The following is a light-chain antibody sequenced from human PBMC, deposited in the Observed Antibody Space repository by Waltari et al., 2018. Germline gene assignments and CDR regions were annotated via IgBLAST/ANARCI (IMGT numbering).Light chain of an antibody. CDR1: QSVETR. CDR3: QHYSGWPYA. J-gene: IGKJ2*01. CDR2: DAS. V-gene: IGKV3-15*01. Sequence: EIVMTQSPVTLSVSPGERVTLSCRASQSVETRLAWYQQRPGQAPRLLIYDASIRTTDVPARFSVRGSGTDFSLTISSLRSEDSAVYFCQHYSGWPYAFGQGTKLQIK.